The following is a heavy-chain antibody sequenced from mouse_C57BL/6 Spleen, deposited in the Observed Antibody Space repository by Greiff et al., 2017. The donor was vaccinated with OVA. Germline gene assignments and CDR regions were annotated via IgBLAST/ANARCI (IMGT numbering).Heavy chain of an antibody. CDR1: GYTFTSYW. J-gene: IGHJ1*03. Sequence: QVQLQQPGAELVMPGASVKLSCKASGYTFTSYWMHWVKQRPGQGLEWIGEIDPSDSYTNYNQKFKGKSTLTVDKSSSTAYMQLSSLTSEDSAVYYCARRDGRWYFDVWGTGTTVTVSS. CDR3: ARRDGRWYFDV. V-gene: IGHV1-69*01. CDR2: IDPSDSYT. D-gene: IGHD1-1*01.